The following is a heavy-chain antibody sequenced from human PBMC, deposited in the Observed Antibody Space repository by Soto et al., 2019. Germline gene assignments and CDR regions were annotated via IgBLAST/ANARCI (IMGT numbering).Heavy chain of an antibody. Sequence: VQLLESGGGLVQPGGSLRLSCATSGFTFSSYVMSWVRQAPGRGLEWVSTISGSGGSTHYADSVKGRFTVSRDNSKNTLLLQINSLRAEDTAIYYCAQAGEDYGDYVDYYFGMDVWGQGTTVTVSS. CDR2: ISGSGGST. CDR1: GFTFSSYV. CDR3: AQAGEDYGDYVDYYFGMDV. V-gene: IGHV3-23*01. D-gene: IGHD4-17*01. J-gene: IGHJ6*02.